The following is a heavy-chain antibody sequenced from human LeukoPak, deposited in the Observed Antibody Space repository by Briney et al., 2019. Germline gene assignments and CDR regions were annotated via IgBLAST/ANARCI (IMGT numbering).Heavy chain of an antibody. V-gene: IGHV3-9*01. D-gene: IGHD2-15*01. CDR1: GFTFDDYA. CDR3: ARGGKCSDGKCYLIDY. J-gene: IGHJ4*02. Sequence: GGSLRLSCAASGFTFDDYAMHWVRQAPGKGLEWVSGISWNSGSIGYADSVKGRFTISRDNAKNSLYLQINSLRTEDTAVYYCARGGKCSDGKCYLIDYWGQGTLVTVSS. CDR2: ISWNSGSI.